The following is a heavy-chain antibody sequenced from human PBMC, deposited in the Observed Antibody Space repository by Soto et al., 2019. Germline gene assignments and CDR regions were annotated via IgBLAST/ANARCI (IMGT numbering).Heavy chain of an antibody. D-gene: IGHD6-25*01. Sequence: QVQLVQSGAEVKKPGASVKVSCKASGYTFTSYDINWVRQATGQGLEWMGWMNPNSGNTGYAQKFQGRVTMTRNTPISTAYMELSSLRSEDTAGYYCARGGSPIRSSGQLYNWSDPWGQGTLVTVSS. CDR3: ARGGSPIRSSGQLYNWSDP. CDR1: GYTFTSYD. J-gene: IGHJ5*02. V-gene: IGHV1-8*01. CDR2: MNPNSGNT.